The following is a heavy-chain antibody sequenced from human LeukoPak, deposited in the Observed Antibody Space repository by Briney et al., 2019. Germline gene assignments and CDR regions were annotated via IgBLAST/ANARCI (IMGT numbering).Heavy chain of an antibody. J-gene: IGHJ4*02. CDR2: IGIDSGNT. D-gene: IGHD1-1*01. V-gene: IGHV3-48*04. CDR1: GFPFSDYS. CDR3: ARDHNYAFDN. Sequence: PGGSLRLSCTASGFPFSDYSMDWVRQAPGKGLEWISYIGIDSGNTKYADSVRGRFTVSADNAKNSPFLQMNSLRVEGTAVYYCARDHNYAFDNWGQGTLVSVSS.